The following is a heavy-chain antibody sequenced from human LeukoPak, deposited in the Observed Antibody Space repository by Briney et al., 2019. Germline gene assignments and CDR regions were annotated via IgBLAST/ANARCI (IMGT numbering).Heavy chain of an antibody. Sequence: ASVKVSCKASGYTFTNYGISWVRQAPGQGLEWMGWISPYNGNTYYAQNFQGRVSMTTDTSTSTAYMDLRSLRSDDTALYYCARDLLWFGERTYYFDYWGQGTLVTVSS. CDR2: ISPYNGNT. V-gene: IGHV1-18*01. D-gene: IGHD3-10*01. CDR1: GYTFTNYG. J-gene: IGHJ4*02. CDR3: ARDLLWFGERTYYFDY.